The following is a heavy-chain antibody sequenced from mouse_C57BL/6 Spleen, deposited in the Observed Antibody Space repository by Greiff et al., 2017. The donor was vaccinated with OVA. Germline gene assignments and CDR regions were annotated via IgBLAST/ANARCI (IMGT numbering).Heavy chain of an antibody. Sequence: QVQLKQSGPELVKPGASVKISCKASGYAFSSSWMNWVKQRPGKGLEWIGRIYPGDGDTNYNGKFKGKATLTADKSSSTAYMQLSSLTSEDSAVYFCARTWDEGAMDYWGQGTSVTVSS. CDR2: IYPGDGDT. J-gene: IGHJ4*01. V-gene: IGHV1-82*01. CDR1: GYAFSSSW. D-gene: IGHD4-1*01. CDR3: ARTWDEGAMDY.